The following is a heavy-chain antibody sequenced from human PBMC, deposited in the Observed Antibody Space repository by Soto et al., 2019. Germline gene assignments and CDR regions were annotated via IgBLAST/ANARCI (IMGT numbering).Heavy chain of an antibody. CDR3: TKRPLCARDCWYFDD. J-gene: IGHJ4*02. CDR2: IDDGNIA. CDR1: GFNFRAYA. Sequence: EGRLLQSGGGSEQPGGSLRLSCAASGFNFRAYAMYWVRQAPGKGLEWVAAIDDGNIAYYADSVKGRFIISRDNSRNTLHLQMDGLRVEDTATYFCTKRPLCARDCWYFDDWGQGILVTVSS. D-gene: IGHD2-21*02. V-gene: IGHV3-23*05.